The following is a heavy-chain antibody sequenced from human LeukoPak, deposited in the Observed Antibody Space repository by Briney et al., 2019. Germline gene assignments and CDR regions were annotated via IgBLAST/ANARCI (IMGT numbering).Heavy chain of an antibody. D-gene: IGHD2-21*02. J-gene: IGHJ4*02. CDR3: ARGRREVVVTEPEIVDY. CDR2: INHSGST. CDR1: GGSFRGYY. Sequence: SETLSLTXAVYGGSFRGYYWSWIRQPPGKGLEWIGEINHSGSTNYNPSLKSRVTISVDTSKNQFSLKLCSVTAADTAVYYCARGRREVVVTEPEIVDYWGQGTLVTVSS. V-gene: IGHV4-34*01.